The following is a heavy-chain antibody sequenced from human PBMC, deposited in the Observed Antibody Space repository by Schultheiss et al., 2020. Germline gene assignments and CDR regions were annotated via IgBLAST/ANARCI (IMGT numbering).Heavy chain of an antibody. D-gene: IGHD3-3*01. J-gene: IGHJ4*02. V-gene: IGHV4-4*02. CDR1: GGSISSSNW. CDR3: TIDVDDFWSGYPNY. CDR2: INHSGST. Sequence: SATLSLTCTVSGGSISSSNWWSWVRQPPGKGLEWIGEINHSGSTNYNPSLKSRVTISVDTSKNQFSLKLSSVTAADTAVYYCTIDVDDFWSGYPNYWGQGTLVTGSS.